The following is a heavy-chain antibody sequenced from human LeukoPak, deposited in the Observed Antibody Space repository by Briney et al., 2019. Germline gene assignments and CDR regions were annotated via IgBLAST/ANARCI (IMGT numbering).Heavy chain of an antibody. Sequence: GGSLRLSCAASGFTFSSYWMHWVRQAPGKGLVWVSRINSDGSSTSYADSVKGRFTISRDNAKNTLYLQMNSLRAEDTAVYYCARVMGYCTNGVCPNNYWGQGTLVTVSS. J-gene: IGHJ4*02. CDR1: GFTFSSYW. D-gene: IGHD2-8*01. V-gene: IGHV3-74*01. CDR3: ARVMGYCTNGVCPNNY. CDR2: INSDGSST.